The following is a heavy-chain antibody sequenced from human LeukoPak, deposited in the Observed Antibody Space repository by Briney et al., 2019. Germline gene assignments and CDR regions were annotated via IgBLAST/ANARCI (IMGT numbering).Heavy chain of an antibody. J-gene: IGHJ4*02. V-gene: IGHV6-1*01. Sequence: SQTLSLTCAISGDSVSSNSAAWNWIRQSPSRGLEWLGRTYYRSKWYNDYAVSVKSRITINPDTSKNQFSLQLNSVTAADTAVYYCARAPVPIAVAGHFDYWGQGTLVTVSS. D-gene: IGHD6-19*01. CDR1: GDSVSSNSAA. CDR2: TYYRSKWYN. CDR3: ARAPVPIAVAGHFDY.